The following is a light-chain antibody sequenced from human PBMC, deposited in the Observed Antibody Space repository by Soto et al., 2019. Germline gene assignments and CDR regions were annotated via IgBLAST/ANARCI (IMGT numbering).Light chain of an antibody. CDR1: QTVSGN. Sequence: EVVMTQSPATLSVSPGERATLSCRASQTVSGNLAWYQQKPGQAPRLLIYGTYTRAAGIPARFSDTVSGTEFTLTISSLQSEDFAVYYCQQYDSWPLFGQGTRLEIK. CDR3: QQYDSWPL. CDR2: GTY. J-gene: IGKJ5*01. V-gene: IGKV3-15*01.